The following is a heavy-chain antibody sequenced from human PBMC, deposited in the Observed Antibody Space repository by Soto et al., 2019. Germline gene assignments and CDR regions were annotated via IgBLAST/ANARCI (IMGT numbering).Heavy chain of an antibody. Sequence: QVQLQESGPGLVKPSETLSLTCTVSGGSVSSGSHYWSWIRQPPGKGLEWIGYIYYSGSTNYNPPLKSRVPISVDTSKNQFSLKLSSVTAADTAVYYCARVATAMVDYWGQGTLVTVSS. D-gene: IGHD5-18*01. CDR3: ARVATAMVDY. CDR1: GGSVSSGSHY. V-gene: IGHV4-61*01. J-gene: IGHJ4*02. CDR2: IYYSGST.